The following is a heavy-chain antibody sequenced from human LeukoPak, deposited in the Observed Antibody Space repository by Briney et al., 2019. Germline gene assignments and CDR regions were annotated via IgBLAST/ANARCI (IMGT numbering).Heavy chain of an antibody. CDR2: IIPIFTTA. V-gene: IGHV1-69*13. Sequence: SVKVSCKASGYTFTSYGISWVRQAPGQGLEWMGGIIPIFTTANYAQKFQGRVTITADESTSTAYMELSSLRSEDTAVYYCARGPQVGAFDLWGQGTMVTVSS. CDR3: ARGPQVGAFDL. CDR1: GYTFTSYG. J-gene: IGHJ3*01. D-gene: IGHD1-26*01.